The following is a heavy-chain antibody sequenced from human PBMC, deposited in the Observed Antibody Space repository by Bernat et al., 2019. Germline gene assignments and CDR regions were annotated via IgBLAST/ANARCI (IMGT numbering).Heavy chain of an antibody. CDR2: IYYSGSP. J-gene: IGHJ4*02. Sequence: QLQLQESGPGLVKPSETLSLTCTVSGGSISSSSYYWGWIRQPPGKGLEWIGSIYYSGSPYYNPSLKSRVTISVDTSKNQFSLKLSSVTAADTAVYYCARRPGYYFDYWGQGTLVTVSS. CDR3: ARRPGYYFDY. V-gene: IGHV4-39*01. D-gene: IGHD3-10*01. CDR1: GGSISSSSYY.